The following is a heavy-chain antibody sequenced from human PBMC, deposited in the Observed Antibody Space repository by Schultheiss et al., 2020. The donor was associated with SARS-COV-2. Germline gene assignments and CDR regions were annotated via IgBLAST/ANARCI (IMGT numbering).Heavy chain of an antibody. D-gene: IGHD6-13*01. J-gene: IGHJ6*02. CDR2: ISYDGSNK. V-gene: IGHV3-30-3*02. CDR1: GFTFSSYA. CDR3: AKSMGIAAPLAQYYYYGMDV. Sequence: GGSLRLSCAASGFTFSSYAMHWVRQAPGKGLEWVAVISYDGSNKYYADSVKGRFTISRDNAKNSLYLQMNSLRAEDTALYYCAKSMGIAAPLAQYYYYGMDVWGQGTTVTVSS.